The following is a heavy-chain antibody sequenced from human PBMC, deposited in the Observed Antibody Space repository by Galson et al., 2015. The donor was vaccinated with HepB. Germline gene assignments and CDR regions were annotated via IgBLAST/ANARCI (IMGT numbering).Heavy chain of an antibody. J-gene: IGHJ6*03. CDR1: GYTFTSYG. V-gene: IGHV1-18*01. CDR3: ARTTPPPLSSYYYYYMDV. CDR2: ISAYNGNT. D-gene: IGHD6-13*01. Sequence: SVKVSCKASGYTFTSYGISWVRQAPGQGLEWMGWISAYNGNTNYAQKLQGRVTMTTDTSASTAYMELRSLRSDDTAVYYCARTTPPPLSSYYYYYMDVWGKGTTVTVSS.